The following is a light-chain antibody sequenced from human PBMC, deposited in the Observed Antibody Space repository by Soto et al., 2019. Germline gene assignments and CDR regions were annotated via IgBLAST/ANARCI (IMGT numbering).Light chain of an antibody. CDR3: QKYDSAPET. V-gene: IGKV1-27*01. CDR2: SAS. CDR1: QGISTY. Sequence: DIQMTQSPSSLSASVGDRVTITCRASQGISTYLAWYQQKPGKVPKVLIYSASTLQSGVPSRFRGSGSGTDFTLTISSLQPEDVATYYCQKYDSAPETFGLGTKVEIK. J-gene: IGKJ1*01.